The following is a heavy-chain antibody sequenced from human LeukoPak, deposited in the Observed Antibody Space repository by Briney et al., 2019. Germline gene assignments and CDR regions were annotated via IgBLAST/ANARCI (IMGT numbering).Heavy chain of an antibody. J-gene: IGHJ4*02. Sequence: ASVKVSCTASGYTFTSYYMHWVRQAPGQGLEWMGIINPSGGSTSYAQKFQGRVTMTRDTSTSTVYMELSSLRSEDTAVYYCAKDLTPEYYYDSSGYYYEGYFDYWGQGTLVTVSS. V-gene: IGHV1-46*01. D-gene: IGHD3-22*01. CDR3: AKDLTPEYYYDSSGYYYEGYFDY. CDR2: INPSGGST. CDR1: GYTFTSYY.